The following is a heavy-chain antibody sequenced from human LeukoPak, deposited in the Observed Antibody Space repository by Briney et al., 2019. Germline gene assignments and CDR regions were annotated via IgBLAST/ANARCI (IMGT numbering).Heavy chain of an antibody. CDR2: ISAYNGNT. D-gene: IGHD6-19*01. CDR1: GYTFTSYG. Sequence: ASVKVSCKASGYTFTSYGISWVRQAPGQGLEWVGWISAYNGNTNYAQKLQGRVTMTTDTSTRTAYMELRSLRSDDTAVYYCARSRSNGWYKNPYWYFDLWGRGTLVTVSS. CDR3: ARSRSNGWYKNPYWYFDL. V-gene: IGHV1-18*01. J-gene: IGHJ2*01.